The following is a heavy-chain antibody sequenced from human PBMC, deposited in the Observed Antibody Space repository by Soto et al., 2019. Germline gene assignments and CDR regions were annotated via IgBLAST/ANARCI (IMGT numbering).Heavy chain of an antibody. V-gene: IGHV3-21*01. CDR1: VFTFSSYS. Sequence: WWSLRLSCSASVFTFSSYSMNWVRQAPGKGLEWVSSISSSSSYIYYADSVKGRFTISRDNAKNSLYLQMNSLRAEDTAVYYCARAHLSGFDYWGQGTLVTVSS. D-gene: IGHD6-25*01. CDR2: ISSSSSYI. J-gene: IGHJ4*02. CDR3: ARAHLSGFDY.